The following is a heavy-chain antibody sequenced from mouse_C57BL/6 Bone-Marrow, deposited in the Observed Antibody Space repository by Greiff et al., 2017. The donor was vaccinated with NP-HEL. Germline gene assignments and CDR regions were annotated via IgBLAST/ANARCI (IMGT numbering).Heavy chain of an antibody. D-gene: IGHD2-1*01. V-gene: IGHV1-50*01. J-gene: IGHJ1*03. CDR2: IDPSDSYT. CDR1: GYTFTSYW. CDR3: ATDGNYDRYFDV. Sequence: QVQLKQPGAELVKPGASVKLSCKASGYTFTSYWMQWVKQRPGQGLEWIGEIDPSDSYTNYNQKFKGKATLTVDTSSSPAYMQLNSLTSEDSAVYYCATDGNYDRYFDVWGTGTTVTVSS.